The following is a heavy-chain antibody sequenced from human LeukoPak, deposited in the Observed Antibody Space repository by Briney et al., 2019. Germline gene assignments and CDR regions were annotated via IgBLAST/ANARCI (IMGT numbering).Heavy chain of an antibody. V-gene: IGHV3-21*01. CDR3: AREGAYGDYGPFDY. Sequence: GGSLRLSCAAYGFTFSSYSMNWVRQAPGKGLEWVSFISTSSSYIYYADSVKGRFTISRDNAKNSLYLQMNSLRAEDTAVYYCAREGAYGDYGPFDYWGQGTLVTVSS. CDR2: ISTSSSYI. D-gene: IGHD4-17*01. J-gene: IGHJ4*02. CDR1: GFTFSSYS.